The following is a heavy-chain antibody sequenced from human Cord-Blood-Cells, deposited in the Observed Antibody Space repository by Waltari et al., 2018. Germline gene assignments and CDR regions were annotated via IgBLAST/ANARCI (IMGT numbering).Heavy chain of an antibody. CDR2: IYYSVST. V-gene: IGHV4-39*01. Sequence: QLQLQESGPGLVKPSETLSLTCTVSGGSISSSSYYWGWIRQPPGKGLEWMGSIYYSVSTSYNPSLKSRVTISVDTSKNQFSLKLSSVTAADTAVYYCARPRYSSSWYVDYWGQGTLVTVSS. CDR1: GGSISSSSYY. J-gene: IGHJ4*02. D-gene: IGHD6-13*01. CDR3: ARPRYSSSWYVDY.